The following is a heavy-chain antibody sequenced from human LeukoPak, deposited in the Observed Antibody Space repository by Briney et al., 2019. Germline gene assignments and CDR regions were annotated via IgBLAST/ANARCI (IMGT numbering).Heavy chain of an antibody. Sequence: GASVKVSCKASGYTFTSYDINWVRQAPGQGLEWMGWINTNTGNPTYAQGFTGRFVFSLDTSVSTAYLQISSLKAEDTAVYYCARFHYDFWSGYYPDYWGQGTLVIVSS. D-gene: IGHD3-3*01. CDR2: INTNTGNP. V-gene: IGHV7-4-1*02. J-gene: IGHJ4*02. CDR1: GYTFTSYD. CDR3: ARFHYDFWSGYYPDY.